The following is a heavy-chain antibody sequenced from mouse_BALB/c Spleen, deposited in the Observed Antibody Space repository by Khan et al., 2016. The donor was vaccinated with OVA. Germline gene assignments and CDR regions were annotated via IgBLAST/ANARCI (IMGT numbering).Heavy chain of an antibody. CDR2: INPSTIYT. J-gene: IGHJ4*01. Sequence: QVQLKQSGAELAKPWASVKMSCKASGYTFTNYWMHWVKQRPGQGLEWIGYINPSTIYTEYNQKFKDKATLTADKSSSTAYMQLRSLTSEDSADYYCARRLPPYYYAMDYWGQGTSVTVSS. CDR1: GYTFTNYW. CDR3: ARRLPPYYYAMDY. D-gene: IGHD3-2*02. V-gene: IGHV1-7*01.